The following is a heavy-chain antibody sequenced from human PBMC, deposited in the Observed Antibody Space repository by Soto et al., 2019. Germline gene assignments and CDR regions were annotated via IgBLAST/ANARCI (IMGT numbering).Heavy chain of an antibody. CDR1: GGTFSSYC. CDR3: ARSQGSRTSLEIYYYYYYGMDV. V-gene: IGHV1-69*01. CDR2: IIPISGTA. Sequence: QVQLVQSGAEVKKPGSSVKVSCKASGGTFSSYCISWVRQAPGQGLEWMGGIIPISGTANYAQKFQGRVTITADESTSTAYMELSSLRSEDTAVYYCARSQGSRTSLEIYYYYYYGMDVWGQGHTVTVSS. D-gene: IGHD2-2*01. J-gene: IGHJ6*02.